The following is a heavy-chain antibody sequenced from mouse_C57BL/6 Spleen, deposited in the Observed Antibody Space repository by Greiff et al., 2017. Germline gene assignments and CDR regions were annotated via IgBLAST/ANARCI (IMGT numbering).Heavy chain of an antibody. V-gene: IGHV14-4*01. CDR2: IDPENGDT. J-gene: IGHJ2*01. CDR1: GFNIKDDY. D-gene: IGHD1-1*01. Sequence: EVQLQQSGAELVRPGASVKLSCTASGFNIKDDYMHWVKQRPEQGLEWIGWIDPENGDTEYASKFQGKATITADTSSNTAYLQLSSLTSEDTAVYYCTTNYGSSYVRFDYWGQGTTLTVSS. CDR3: TTNYGSSYVRFDY.